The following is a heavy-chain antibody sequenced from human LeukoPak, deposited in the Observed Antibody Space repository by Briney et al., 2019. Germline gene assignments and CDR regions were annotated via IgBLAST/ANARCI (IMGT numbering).Heavy chain of an antibody. Sequence: GRSLRLSCAASGFTFDDYAMHWARQAPGKGLEWVSGISWNSGSIGYADSVKGRFTISRDNAKNSLYLQMNSLRAEDTALYYCAKGGFPRSGHNWFDPWGQGTLVTVSS. CDR1: GFTFDDYA. CDR3: AKGGFPRSGHNWFDP. V-gene: IGHV3-9*01. CDR2: ISWNSGSI. J-gene: IGHJ5*02.